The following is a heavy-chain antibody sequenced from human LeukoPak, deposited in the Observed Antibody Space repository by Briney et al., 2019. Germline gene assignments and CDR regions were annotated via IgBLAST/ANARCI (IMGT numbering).Heavy chain of an antibody. D-gene: IGHD6-19*01. Sequence: SETLSLTCAVYGGSFSGYYWSWIRQPPGKGLEWIGEINHSGSTNYNPSLKSRVTISVDTSKNQFSLKLSSVTAADTAVYYCVRTAVAGILPFDYWGQGTLVTVSS. CDR3: VRTAVAGILPFDY. V-gene: IGHV4-34*01. CDR1: GGSFSGYY. J-gene: IGHJ4*02. CDR2: INHSGST.